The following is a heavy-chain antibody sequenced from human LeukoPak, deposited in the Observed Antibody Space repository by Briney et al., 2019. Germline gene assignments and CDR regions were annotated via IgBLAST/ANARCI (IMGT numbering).Heavy chain of an antibody. Sequence: SETLSLTCTVSGGSISSYYWSWIRQPPGKGLEWIGYIYYSGSTNYNPSLKSRVTVSVDTSKNQFSLKLSSVTAADTAVYYCARGYYYDSSGYSFDYWGQGTLVTVSS. CDR1: GGSISSYY. D-gene: IGHD3-22*01. J-gene: IGHJ4*02. CDR2: IYYSGST. V-gene: IGHV4-59*01. CDR3: ARGYYYDSSGYSFDY.